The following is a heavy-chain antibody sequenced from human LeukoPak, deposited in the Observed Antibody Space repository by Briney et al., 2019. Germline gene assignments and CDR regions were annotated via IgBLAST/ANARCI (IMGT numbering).Heavy chain of an antibody. J-gene: IGHJ4*02. V-gene: IGHV3-11*04. D-gene: IGHD3-22*01. CDR3: ASKDYYDSSGVL. CDR1: GFTFSDYY. Sequence: GGSLRLSCAASGFTFSDYYMSWIPQAPGKGLERVSYISSSGSTIYYADSVKGRFTISRDNAKNSLYLQMNSLRAEDTAVYYCASKDYYDSSGVLWGQGTLVTVSS. CDR2: ISSSGSTI.